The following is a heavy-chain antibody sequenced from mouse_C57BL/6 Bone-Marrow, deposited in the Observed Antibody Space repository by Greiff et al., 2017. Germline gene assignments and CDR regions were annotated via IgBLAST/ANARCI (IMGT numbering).Heavy chain of an antibody. CDR3: ARSGDYYGSSYWFAY. J-gene: IGHJ3*01. V-gene: IGHV1-54*01. CDR1: GYAFTNYL. CDR2: INPGSGGT. Sequence: VQLQQSGAELVRPGTSVKVSCKASGYAFTNYLIAWVKQRPGQGLEWIGVINPGSGGTNYNEKFKGKATLTADKSSSTAYMQLSSLTSEDSAVYFCARSGDYYGSSYWFAYWGQGTLVTVSA. D-gene: IGHD1-1*01.